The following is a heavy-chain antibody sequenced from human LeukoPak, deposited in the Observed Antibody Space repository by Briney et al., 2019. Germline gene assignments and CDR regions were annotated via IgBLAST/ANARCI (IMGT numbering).Heavy chain of an antibody. J-gene: IGHJ3*02. V-gene: IGHV3-21*01. CDR1: GFTFSSYS. Sequence: GGSPRLSCAASGFTFSSYSMNWVRQAPGKGLEWVSSISSSSSYIYYADSVKGRFTISRDNAKNSLYLQMNSLRAEDTAVYYCARVRGYCSSTSCYEGWFDAFDIWGQGTMVTVSS. D-gene: IGHD2-2*01. CDR2: ISSSSSYI. CDR3: ARVRGYCSSTSCYEGWFDAFDI.